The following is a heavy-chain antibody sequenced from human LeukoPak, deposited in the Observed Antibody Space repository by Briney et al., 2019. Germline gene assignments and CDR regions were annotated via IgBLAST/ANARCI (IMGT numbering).Heavy chain of an antibody. CDR3: ARAARVGPRVAATHAEYFQH. J-gene: IGHJ1*01. CDR1: GGSISSSNW. Sequence: SGTLSLTCAVSGGSISSSNWWSWVRQPPGKGLEWIGEISHSGSTNYNPSLKSRVTMSVDKSKNHFSLKLSSVTAADTAVYYCARAARVGPRVAATHAEYFQHWGQGTLVTVSS. CDR2: ISHSGST. V-gene: IGHV4-4*02. D-gene: IGHD2-15*01.